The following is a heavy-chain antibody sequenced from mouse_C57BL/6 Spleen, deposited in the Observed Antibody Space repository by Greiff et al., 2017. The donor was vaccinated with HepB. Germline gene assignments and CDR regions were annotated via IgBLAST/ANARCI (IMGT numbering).Heavy chain of an antibody. J-gene: IGHJ2*01. D-gene: IGHD1-1*01. CDR3: ARGSYYGSSYGY. CDR1: GYTFTSYW. CDR2: IYPSDSET. V-gene: IGHV1-61*01. Sequence: QVQLQQPGAELVRPGSSVKLSCKASGYTFTSYWMDWVKQRPGQGLEWIVNIYPSDSETHYNQKFKDKATLTVDKSSSTAYMQLSSLTSEDSAVYYCARGSYYGSSYGYWGQGTTLTVSS.